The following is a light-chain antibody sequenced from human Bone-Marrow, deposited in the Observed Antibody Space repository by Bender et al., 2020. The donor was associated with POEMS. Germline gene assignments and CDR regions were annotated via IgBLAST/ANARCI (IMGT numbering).Light chain of an antibody. Sequence: QSALTQPASVSGSPGQSITISCTGTSSDVGSYNLVSWYQQHPGKAPKLMIYEDNKRPSGVSNRFSGSKSGNTASLTISGLQAEDEADYYCCSYAGSTMVIVGGGTKLTVL. CDR2: EDN. V-gene: IGLV2-23*01. CDR3: CSYAGSTMVI. CDR1: SSDVGSYNL. J-gene: IGLJ2*01.